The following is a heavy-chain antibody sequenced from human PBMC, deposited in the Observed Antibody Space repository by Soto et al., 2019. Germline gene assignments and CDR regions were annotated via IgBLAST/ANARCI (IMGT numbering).Heavy chain of an antibody. Sequence: QVQLVQSGAEVKKPGASVKVSCKASGYTFTSYAMHWVRQAPGQRLEWMGWINAGNGNTKYSQKFQGRVTITRDTAASPAYMELSSLRSEDTAVCYCARTEGYCSSTSCYSWFDPWGQGTLVTVSS. D-gene: IGHD2-2*01. CDR1: GYTFTSYA. CDR2: INAGNGNT. CDR3: ARTEGYCSSTSCYSWFDP. J-gene: IGHJ5*02. V-gene: IGHV1-3*01.